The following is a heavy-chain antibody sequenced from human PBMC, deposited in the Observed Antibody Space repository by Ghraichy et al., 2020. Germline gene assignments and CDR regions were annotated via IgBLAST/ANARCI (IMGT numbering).Heavy chain of an antibody. D-gene: IGHD3-9*01. Sequence: LSLTCAASGFSFSTYAMNWVRQAPGKGLEWVAIISYDGTNKYYTDSVKGRFTISRDNSNNTLYLQMNTLRTEDTAFYYCARSGDILTGYYNPAAEYFQNWGQGTLVTVSS. V-gene: IGHV3-30*04. CDR2: ISYDGTNK. CDR3: ARSGDILTGYYNPAAEYFQN. CDR1: GFSFSTYA. J-gene: IGHJ1*01.